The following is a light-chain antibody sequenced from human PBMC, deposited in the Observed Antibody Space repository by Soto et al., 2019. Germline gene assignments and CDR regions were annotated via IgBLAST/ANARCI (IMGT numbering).Light chain of an antibody. CDR1: QTISYY. V-gene: IGKV1-39*01. CDR2: VAP. Sequence: DIQMTQSPESLAASVGDSVTITCRASQTISYYLNWYQKKPGKAPMLLIYVAPSLQSGVPSRFSGSGSGTDFTLTISSLQPEDFPTYHCQENYKIARTFGQGPMVQV. J-gene: IGKJ1*01. CDR3: QENYKIART.